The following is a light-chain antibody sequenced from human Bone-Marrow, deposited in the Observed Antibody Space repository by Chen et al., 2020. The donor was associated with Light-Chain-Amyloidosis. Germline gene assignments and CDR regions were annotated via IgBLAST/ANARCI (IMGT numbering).Light chain of an antibody. J-gene: IGLJ1*01. V-gene: IGLV2-23*01. CDR3: CSYAGSQIFV. Sequence: QSALTQPPSLSGPPGQPITISCTGTSTDVGNYNLVSWYQRHPGKAPKLIIFEDNKRPSGVPSRFSGSRSGYTASLTISGLQAEDESDYYCCSYAGSQIFVFGTGSRVTVL. CDR2: EDN. CDR1: STDVGNYNL.